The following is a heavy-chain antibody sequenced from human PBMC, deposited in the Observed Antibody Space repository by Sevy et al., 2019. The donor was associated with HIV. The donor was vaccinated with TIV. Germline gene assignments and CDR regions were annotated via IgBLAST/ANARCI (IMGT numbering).Heavy chain of an antibody. D-gene: IGHD2-2*01. J-gene: IGHJ6*02. CDR3: VRAHQVPQRQYYYYFGMDV. CDR1: GFIFTNYG. Sequence: ASVKVSCKTSGFIFTNYGISWVRQAPGQGPEWMGWINTDTGKTNYAQKVQGRVTMTRDTSTTTAYMELRNLRSDDTAVYYCVRAHQVPQRQYYYYFGMDVWGQGTTVTVSS. CDR2: INTDTGKT. V-gene: IGHV1-18*01.